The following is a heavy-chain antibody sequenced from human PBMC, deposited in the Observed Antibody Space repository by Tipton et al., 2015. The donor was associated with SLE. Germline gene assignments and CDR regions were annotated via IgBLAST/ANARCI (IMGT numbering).Heavy chain of an antibody. CDR2: ISSSSSYI. CDR3: SRSVSVYYGMDV. J-gene: IGHJ6*02. V-gene: IGHV3-21*01. D-gene: IGHD3-3*01. Sequence: SLRLSCAASGFTFSSYSLNWVRQAPGKGLEWVSSISSSSSYIYYADSVKGRFTISRDNSKNTLYLQMNSLRAEDTAVYYCSRSVSVYYGMDVWGQGTTVTVSS. CDR1: GFTFSSYS.